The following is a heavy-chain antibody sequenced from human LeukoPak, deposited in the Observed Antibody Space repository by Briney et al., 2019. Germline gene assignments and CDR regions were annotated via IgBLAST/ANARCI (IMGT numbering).Heavy chain of an antibody. Sequence: LETLSLTCAVSGYSISSGYYWGWIRQPPGKGLEWIGSIYHSGSTYYNPSLKSRVTISVDTSKNQFSLKLSSVTAADTAVYYCARDRDNDYSNNWFDPWGQGTLVTVSS. J-gene: IGHJ5*02. D-gene: IGHD4-11*01. V-gene: IGHV4-38-2*02. CDR1: GYSISSGYY. CDR2: IYHSGST. CDR3: ARDRDNDYSNNWFDP.